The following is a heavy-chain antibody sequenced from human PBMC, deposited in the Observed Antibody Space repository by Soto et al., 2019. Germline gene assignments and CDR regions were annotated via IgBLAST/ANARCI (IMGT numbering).Heavy chain of an antibody. CDR2: IYDRGST. V-gene: IGHV4-31*03. CDR3: ARSSRSYFDY. J-gene: IGHJ4*02. Sequence: QVQLQESGPGLVKPSQTLSLTCTVSGGSISRSGYFWSWIRQHPGKGLEWIGYIYDRGSTYYNPSLKSRVSLSVDTTKNQFSMNLTSVTAADTAMYYCARSSRSYFDYWGQGTLVTVSS. CDR1: GGSISRSGYF.